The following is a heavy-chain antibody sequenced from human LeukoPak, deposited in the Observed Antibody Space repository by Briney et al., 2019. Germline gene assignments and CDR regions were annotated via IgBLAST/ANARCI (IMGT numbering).Heavy chain of an antibody. D-gene: IGHD2-2*02. CDR1: GFTFSNAW. CDR2: IKSKTGGGTT. J-gene: IGHJ4*02. V-gene: IGHV3-15*01. Sequence: GGCLRLSCAASGFTFSNAWMSWVRQAPGKGLEWVGRIKSKTGGGTTDYAAPVKGRFTISRDDSKNTLYLQMNSLKTEDTAVYYCTTVDPLDIVVVPAAIGFDYWGQGTLVTVSS. CDR3: TTVDPLDIVVVPAAIGFDY.